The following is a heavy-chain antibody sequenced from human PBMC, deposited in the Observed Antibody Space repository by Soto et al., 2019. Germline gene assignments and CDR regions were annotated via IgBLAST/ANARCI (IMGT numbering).Heavy chain of an antibody. CDR3: AKAEPPEYSVPDFDY. D-gene: IGHD5-12*01. J-gene: IGHJ4*02. V-gene: IGHV3-9*01. CDR1: GFTFDDYA. CDR2: ISWNSGSI. Sequence: DVQLVESGGGLVQPGRSLRLSCAASGFTFDDYAMHWVRQAPGKGLEWVSGISWNSGSIGYADSVKGRFTISRDNAKNSLYLQMNSLRAEDTALYYCAKAEPPEYSVPDFDYWGQGTLVTVSS.